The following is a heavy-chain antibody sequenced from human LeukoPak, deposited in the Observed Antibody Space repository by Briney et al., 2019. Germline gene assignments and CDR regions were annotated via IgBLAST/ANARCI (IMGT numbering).Heavy chain of an antibody. Sequence: GGSLRLSCAASGFTFITYTMNWVRQAPGKGLECISSINSRGSGEYYADSVKGRFTISGDNAKNSLYLQMTSLRAEDTAVYYCAREGSIVPHQDLDYWGQGTLVTVSS. CDR1: GFTFITYT. CDR3: AREGSIVPHQDLDY. D-gene: IGHD2-8*01. CDR2: INSRGSGE. V-gene: IGHV3-21*01. J-gene: IGHJ4*02.